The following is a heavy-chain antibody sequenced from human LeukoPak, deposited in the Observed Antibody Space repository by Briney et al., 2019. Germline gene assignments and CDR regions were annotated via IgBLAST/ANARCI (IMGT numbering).Heavy chain of an antibody. D-gene: IGHD6-13*01. CDR3: AKVFVSSKSDLDY. CDR2: IRYDGSNK. J-gene: IGHJ4*02. Sequence: PGGSLRLSCAASGFTFSSYGMHWFRRAPGKGLEWVAFIRYDGSNKYYADSVKGRFTISRDNSKNTLYLQMNSLRAEDTAVYYCAKVFVSSKSDLDYWGQGTLVTVSS. V-gene: IGHV3-30*02. CDR1: GFTFSSYG.